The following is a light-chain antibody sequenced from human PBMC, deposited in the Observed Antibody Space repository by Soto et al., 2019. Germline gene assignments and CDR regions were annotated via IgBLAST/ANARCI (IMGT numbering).Light chain of an antibody. CDR1: HSVSSSF. Sequence: IVVTQSPGTLTLSPWARATLSCRVSHSVSSSFLSWYQQKPGQPPRLLMSGASGRASGIPDRFSGSGSETDFTLTISSLEPEDFAVYYCQQYGSAPRTFGQGTKVDIK. V-gene: IGKV3-20*01. CDR2: GAS. CDR3: QQYGSAPRT. J-gene: IGKJ1*01.